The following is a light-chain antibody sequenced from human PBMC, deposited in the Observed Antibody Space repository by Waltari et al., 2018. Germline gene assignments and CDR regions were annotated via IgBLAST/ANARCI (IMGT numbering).Light chain of an antibody. CDR1: SRDVGAYKY. CDR2: EVS. J-gene: IGLJ2*01. CDR3: ASRGASKV. V-gene: IGLV2-8*01. Sequence: QSALTQPPSASGSPGQSVTISCTGTSRDVGAYKYVSWYQQYPGKAPKLLIYEVSKRASGVPDRFSGSKSGNTASLTVSGLQAEDEADYYCASRGASKVFGGGTKLTVL.